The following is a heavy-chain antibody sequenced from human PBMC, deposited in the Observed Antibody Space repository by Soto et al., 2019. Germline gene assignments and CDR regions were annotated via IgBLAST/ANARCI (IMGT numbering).Heavy chain of an antibody. J-gene: IGHJ4*02. CDR2: IYYSGST. Sequence: QVQLQESGPGLVKPSQTLSLTCTVSGGSISSGGYYWSWIRQHPGKGLEWIGYIYYSGSTYYNPSXRRRVTISGDXXKXQXXLKLSSVTAADTAVYYWARGRGIVATINRSLLFDYWGQGTLVTVSS. CDR3: ARGRGIVATINRSLLFDY. CDR1: GGSISSGGYY. D-gene: IGHD5-12*01. V-gene: IGHV4-31*03.